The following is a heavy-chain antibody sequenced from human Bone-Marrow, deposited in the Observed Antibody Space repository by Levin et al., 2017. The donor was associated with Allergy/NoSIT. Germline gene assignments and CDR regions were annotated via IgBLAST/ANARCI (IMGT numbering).Heavy chain of an antibody. J-gene: IGHJ4*02. CDR1: GFTFSSFA. CDR3: ATDDSPFRIAAAGHKWKD. D-gene: IGHD6-13*01. Sequence: GGSLRLSCEVSGFTFSSFAMHWVRLAPGKGLEWVAVISKDGGSEYYADSVEDRFTISRDNSKNTVYLQMNSLTTEDTAVYYCATDDSPFRIAAAGHKWKDWGQGALVTVSS. V-gene: IGHV3-30*03. CDR2: ISKDGGSE.